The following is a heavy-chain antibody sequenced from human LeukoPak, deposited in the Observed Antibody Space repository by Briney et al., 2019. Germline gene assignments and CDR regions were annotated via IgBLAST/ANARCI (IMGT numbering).Heavy chain of an antibody. D-gene: IGHD1-26*01. J-gene: IGHJ6*02. V-gene: IGHV3-21*01. CDR3: ARVWSVGATTVYYGMDV. Sequence: GGSLRLSCAASGFTFSSYSMNWVRQAPGKGLEWVSSISSSSSYIYYADSVKGRFTISRDNAKNSLYLQMNSLRAEDTAVYYCARVWSVGATTVYYGMDVWGQGTTVTVSS. CDR2: ISSSSSYI. CDR1: GFTFSSYS.